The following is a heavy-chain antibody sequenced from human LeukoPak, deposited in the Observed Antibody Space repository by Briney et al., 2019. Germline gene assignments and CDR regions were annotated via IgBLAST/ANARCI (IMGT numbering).Heavy chain of an antibody. CDR2: ISYDGSNK. D-gene: IGHD3-22*01. V-gene: IGHV3-30*18. CDR1: GFTFSSYG. CDR3: AKDRYYYDSSGSIYFDY. J-gene: IGHJ4*02. Sequence: GRSLRLSCAASGFTFSSYGMHWVRQAPGKGLEWVAVISYDGSNKYYADSVKGRFTISRDNSKNTLYLQMNSLRAEDTAVYYYAKDRYYYDSSGSIYFDYWGQGTLVTVSS.